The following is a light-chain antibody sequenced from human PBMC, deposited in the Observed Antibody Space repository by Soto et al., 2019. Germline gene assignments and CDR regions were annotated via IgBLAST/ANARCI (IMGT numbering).Light chain of an antibody. CDR1: QSVSSSF. CDR3: PQYGSSPRT. CDR2: GAS. V-gene: IGKV3-20*01. Sequence: EIVLTQSPGTLSLSPEKRATLSCRASQSVSSSFLAWYQQKVGQAPRLLIYGASSRATGIPDRFSGSGSGTDFTLTISRLEPEDFAVYYCPQYGSSPRTFGQGTRLEIK. J-gene: IGKJ5*01.